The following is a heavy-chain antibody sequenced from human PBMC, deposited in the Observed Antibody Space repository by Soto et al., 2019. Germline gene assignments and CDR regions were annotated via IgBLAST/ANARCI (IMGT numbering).Heavy chain of an antibody. CDR2: VYYGGNT. D-gene: IGHD1-26*01. V-gene: IGHV4-31*03. CDR1: GASISSGGYY. Sequence: QILLQESGPGLVKPSQTLSLTCTVSGASISSGGYYWTWIRQHPGKGLEWIGYVYYGGNTNFNPSLRSRVAMSVDRSKNQFSLELKSVTVADTAVYFCARDHSGSRYFYHLWGQGTLVTVSS. J-gene: IGHJ5*02. CDR3: ARDHSGSRYFYHL.